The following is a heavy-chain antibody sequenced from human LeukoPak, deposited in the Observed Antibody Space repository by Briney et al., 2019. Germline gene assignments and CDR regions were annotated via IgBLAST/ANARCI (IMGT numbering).Heavy chain of an antibody. D-gene: IGHD1-14*01. J-gene: IGHJ4*02. Sequence: GGSLRLSCAGSGFTFSSYSMNWVRQAPGKGLEWVSAISGSDRSTFYADSVKGRFTISRDNSKNTLYLQMNSLRAEDTAVYYCAKGLGGTLYYFDYWGQGTLVTVSS. CDR2: ISGSDRST. CDR1: GFTFSSYS. V-gene: IGHV3-23*01. CDR3: AKGLGGTLYYFDY.